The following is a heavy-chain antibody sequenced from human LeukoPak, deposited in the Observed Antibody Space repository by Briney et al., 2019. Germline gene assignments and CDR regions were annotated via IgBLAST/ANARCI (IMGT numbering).Heavy chain of an antibody. CDR2: IYTSGST. J-gene: IGHJ5*02. D-gene: IGHD1-26*01. CDR1: GGPFSGYY. CDR3: ARVPRWELLNWFDP. V-gene: IGHV4-59*10. Sequence: SETLSLTCAVYGGPFSGYYWSWIRQPAGKGLEWIGRIYTSGSTNYNPSLKSRVTMSVDTSKNQFSLKLSSVTAADTAVYYCARVPRWELLNWFDPWGQGTLVTVSS.